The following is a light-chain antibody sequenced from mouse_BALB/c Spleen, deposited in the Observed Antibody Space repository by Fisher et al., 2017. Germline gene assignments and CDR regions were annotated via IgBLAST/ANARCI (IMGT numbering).Light chain of an antibody. CDR2: DTS. CDR1: SSISY. J-gene: IGKJ1*01. CDR3: FQGSHVPWT. V-gene: IGKV4-70*01. Sequence: IVLTQSPAIMSASLGEEITLTCSASSSISYMHWYQQKPGTSPKRWIYDTSKLASGVPARFSGSGSGTDFTLKISRVEAEDLGVYYCFQGSHVPWTFGGGTKLEIK.